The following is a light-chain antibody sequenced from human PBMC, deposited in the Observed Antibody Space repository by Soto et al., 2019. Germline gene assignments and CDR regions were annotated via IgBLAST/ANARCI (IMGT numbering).Light chain of an antibody. V-gene: IGKV4-1*01. Sequence: DIVMTQSPDSLAVSLGERATINCKSSQSVLYSSNNKNYLAWYQQRPGQPPKLLIHWASTRESGVPDRFSGSGSGTDFTLTISSLQAEDVAIYYCHQYYSTPPAFGQGTKVEIK. CDR1: QSVLYSSNNKNY. CDR3: HQYYSTPPA. J-gene: IGKJ1*01. CDR2: WAS.